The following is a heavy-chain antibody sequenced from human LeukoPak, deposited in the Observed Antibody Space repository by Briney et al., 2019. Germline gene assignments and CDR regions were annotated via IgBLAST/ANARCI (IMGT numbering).Heavy chain of an antibody. CDR1: GFNFSSYG. CDR3: ARTGIAARPTVWFDP. J-gene: IGHJ5*02. Sequence: GSLKPFCAASGFNFSSYGMHWVRQAPSKGLGWVAVIWYDGSNKYYADSVKGRFTISRDNSKNTLYLQMNSLRAEDTAVYYCARTGIAARPTVWFDPWGQGTLVTVSS. CDR2: IWYDGSNK. D-gene: IGHD6-6*01. V-gene: IGHV3-33*01.